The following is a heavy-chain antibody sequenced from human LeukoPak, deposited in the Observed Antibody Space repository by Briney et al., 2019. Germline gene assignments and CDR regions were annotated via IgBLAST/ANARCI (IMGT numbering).Heavy chain of an antibody. CDR1: GYTFTGYY. Sequence: ASVKVSCKASGYTFTGYYMHWVRQVPGQGLEWMGWINPNSGGTNYAQKFQGWVTMTRDTSISTAYMELSRLRSDDTAVYYCARSMGGYYFDYWGQGTLVTVSS. V-gene: IGHV1-2*04. CDR3: ARSMGGYYFDY. CDR2: INPNSGGT. D-gene: IGHD3-16*01. J-gene: IGHJ4*02.